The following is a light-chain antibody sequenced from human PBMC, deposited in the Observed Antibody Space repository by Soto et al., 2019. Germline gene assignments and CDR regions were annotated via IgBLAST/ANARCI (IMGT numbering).Light chain of an antibody. J-gene: IGLJ3*02. Sequence: QPVLTQPPSMSGTPGQRVTFSCSGSSSNIGSNDVYWYQHVPGAAPKLLIYRNNRRPSGVPDRFSGSKSGSAVSLAISGLRSEDEADYYCASWDDTLSGPVFGGGTKLTVL. CDR1: SSNIGSND. CDR2: RNN. V-gene: IGLV1-47*01. CDR3: ASWDDTLSGPV.